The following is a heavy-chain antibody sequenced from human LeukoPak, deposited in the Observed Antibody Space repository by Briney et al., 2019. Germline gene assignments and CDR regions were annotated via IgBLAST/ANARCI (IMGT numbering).Heavy chain of an antibody. CDR1: GGSISGYY. CDR3: AREYYDSSGYYRQNPYYFDY. Sequence: PSETLSLTCTVSGGSISGYYWSWIRQPPGKGLEWIGYIYYSGITNYNPSLKSRVTISVDTSKNQFSLKLSSVTAADTAVYYCAREYYDSSGYYRQNPYYFDYWGQGTLVTVSS. CDR2: IYYSGIT. D-gene: IGHD3-22*01. V-gene: IGHV4-59*12. J-gene: IGHJ4*02.